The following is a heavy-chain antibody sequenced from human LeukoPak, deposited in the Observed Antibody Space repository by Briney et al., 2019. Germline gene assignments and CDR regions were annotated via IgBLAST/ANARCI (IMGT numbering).Heavy chain of an antibody. CDR3: AKGRNDYGDAALNY. D-gene: IGHD4-17*01. V-gene: IGHV3-30*18. J-gene: IGHJ4*02. Sequence: GRSLRLSCAASGFTFSNYGMHCVRQAPGKGLEWVAGISEDGINKYYADSVKARFTISRDNSNNTLFLQMNSLRAEDTAGYYCAKGRNDYGDAALNYWGQGTLVTVSS. CDR2: ISEDGINK. CDR1: GFTFSNYG.